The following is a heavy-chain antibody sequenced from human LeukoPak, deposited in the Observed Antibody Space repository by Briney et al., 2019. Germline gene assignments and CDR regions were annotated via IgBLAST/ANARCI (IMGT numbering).Heavy chain of an antibody. CDR1: GGSISSADYY. J-gene: IGHJ6*02. CDR2: VYYTGNT. D-gene: IGHD3-10*01. Sequence: SETLSLTCSVSGGSISSADYYWTWLRQPPGKGLQWIAYVYYTGNTHYNPSLKSRLSISVVTSKNQFSLELSSVTAADTAVYYCATVLFGFGELSPYGMDVWGQGTTVTVSS. V-gene: IGHV4-30-4*01. CDR3: ATVLFGFGELSPYGMDV.